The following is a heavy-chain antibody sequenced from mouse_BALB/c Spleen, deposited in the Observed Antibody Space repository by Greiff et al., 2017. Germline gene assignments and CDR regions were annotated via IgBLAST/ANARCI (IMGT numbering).Heavy chain of an antibody. J-gene: IGHJ3*01. CDR2: ISSGGGST. CDR1: GFAFSSYD. D-gene: IGHD2-10*02. CDR3: ARPYGNDEVWLAY. Sequence: EVNVVESGGGLVKPGGSLKLSCAASGFAFSSYDMSWVRQTPEKRLEWVAYISSGGGSTYYPDTVKGRFTISRDNAKNTLYLQMSSLKSEDTAMYYWARPYGNDEVWLAYWGQGTRGTVSA. V-gene: IGHV5-12-1*01.